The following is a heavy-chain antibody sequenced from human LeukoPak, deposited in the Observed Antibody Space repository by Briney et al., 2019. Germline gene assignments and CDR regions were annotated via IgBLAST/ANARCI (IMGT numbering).Heavy chain of an antibody. Sequence: GSLRLSCAASGFTFSSYGMHWVRQAPGKGLEWLSYISSSGSTIYYADSVKGRFTISRDNAKNSLYLQMNSLRAEDTAIYYCARENMYDSSDYYGWSGYYDHRGQGTLVTVSS. J-gene: IGHJ4*02. CDR1: GFTFSSYG. CDR2: ISSSGSTI. CDR3: ARENMYDSSDYYGWSGYYDH. D-gene: IGHD3-22*01. V-gene: IGHV3-48*04.